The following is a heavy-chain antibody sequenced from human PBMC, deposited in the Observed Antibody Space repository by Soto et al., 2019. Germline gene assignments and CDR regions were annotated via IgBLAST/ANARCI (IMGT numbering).Heavy chain of an antibody. V-gene: IGHV4-34*01. CDR1: GGSFSGYY. Sequence: SETRSLTCAVYGGSFSGYYWSWIRQPPGKGLEWIGEINHSGSTNYNPSLKSRVTISVDTSKNQFSLKLSSVTAADTAVYYCARERVRGVIYWFDPWGQGTLVT. D-gene: IGHD3-10*01. J-gene: IGHJ5*02. CDR2: INHSGST. CDR3: ARERVRGVIYWFDP.